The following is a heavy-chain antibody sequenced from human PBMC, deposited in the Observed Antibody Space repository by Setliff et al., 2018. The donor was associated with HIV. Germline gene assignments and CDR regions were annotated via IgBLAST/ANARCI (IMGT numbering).Heavy chain of an antibody. CDR1: GYTFSDYY. Sequence: SVKVSCKASGYTFSDYYLHWVRQAPGQAIEWMGWINPVFRTANYAHKFQGRVTITADKSTTTTYMELSSLRSDDTAIYYCARDFHVLGYCSADSCPYDASDVWGQGTMVTVSS. CDR2: INPVFRTA. D-gene: IGHD2-15*01. J-gene: IGHJ3*01. V-gene: IGHV1-69*06. CDR3: ARDFHVLGYCSADSCPYDASDV.